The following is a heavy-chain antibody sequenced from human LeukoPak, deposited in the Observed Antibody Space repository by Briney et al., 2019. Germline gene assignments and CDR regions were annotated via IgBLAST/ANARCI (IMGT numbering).Heavy chain of an antibody. V-gene: IGHV3-23*01. Sequence: GGSLSLTCTASGCTFSSYALSWVRQAPGTGLELVSFLSGSGYNTYYAVSEKGRYTISRDHHKNTVYLQMNSLRADDTAVYYCAKDPSGTRYFDYWGQGTMVTVSS. CDR1: GCTFSSYA. CDR3: AKDPSGTRYFDY. J-gene: IGHJ4*02. D-gene: IGHD2-2*01. CDR2: LSGSGYNT.